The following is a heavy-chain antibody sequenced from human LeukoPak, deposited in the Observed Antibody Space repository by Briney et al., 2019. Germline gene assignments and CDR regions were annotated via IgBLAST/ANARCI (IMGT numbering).Heavy chain of an antibody. CDR3: AKRGVVIRVILVGFHKEAYYFDS. CDR2: IGGSGGGT. D-gene: IGHD3-22*01. CDR1: GITLSNYG. V-gene: IGHV3-23*01. J-gene: IGHJ4*02. Sequence: GGSLRLSCAVSGITLSNYGMSWVRQAPGKGLAWVAGIGGSGGGTNYADSVKGRFTISRDNSKNTLYLQMNSLRAEDTAVYFCAKRGVVIRVILVGFHKEAYYFDSWGQGALVTVSS.